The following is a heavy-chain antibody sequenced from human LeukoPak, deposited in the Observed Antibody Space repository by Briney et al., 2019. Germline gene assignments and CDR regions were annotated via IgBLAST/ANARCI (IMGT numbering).Heavy chain of an antibody. V-gene: IGHV3-66*01. D-gene: IGHD3-16*02. Sequence: PGGSLRLSCAASGFTFSSYAMSWVRQAPGKGLEWVSFIYSGSSTYYADSVKGRFTISRDNSKNTLYLQMNSLRAEDTAVYYCAAGVIVLPFDYWGQGTLVTVSS. CDR3: AAGVIVLPFDY. CDR2: IYSGSST. CDR1: GFTFSSYA. J-gene: IGHJ4*02.